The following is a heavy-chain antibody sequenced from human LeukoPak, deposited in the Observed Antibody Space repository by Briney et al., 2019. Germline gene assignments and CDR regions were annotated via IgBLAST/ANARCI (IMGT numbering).Heavy chain of an antibody. CDR2: VSSDGSID. D-gene: IGHD6-25*01. V-gene: IGHV3-30*03. CDR3: ARVISGFSEDGDGN. Sequence: PGRSLRLSCAASGFTFSNYGMHWVRQAPGKGLEWVAVVSSDGSIDYYADSLRGRFTISRDNAKNSLYLQMNSLRAEDTAVYYCARVISGFSEDGDGNWGQGTLVTVSS. CDR1: GFTFSNYG. J-gene: IGHJ4*02.